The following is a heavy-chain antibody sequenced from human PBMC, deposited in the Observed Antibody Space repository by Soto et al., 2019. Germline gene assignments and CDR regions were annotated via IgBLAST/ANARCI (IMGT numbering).Heavy chain of an antibody. Sequence: QVQLVQSGAEVKKPGSSVKISCTASGDTFNDRPFTWVRRAPGQGLEWMGRVIPLLDASNYAEKFQDRVTITADKSTNSAYMELSGLKFEDSPIYYCASGKTQMTQDRMGFYYDMDVWGKGTTVTVSS. CDR1: GDTFNDRP. V-gene: IGHV1-69*08. J-gene: IGHJ6*03. CDR2: VIPLLDAS. CDR3: ASGKTQMTQDRMGFYYDMDV. D-gene: IGHD1-26*01.